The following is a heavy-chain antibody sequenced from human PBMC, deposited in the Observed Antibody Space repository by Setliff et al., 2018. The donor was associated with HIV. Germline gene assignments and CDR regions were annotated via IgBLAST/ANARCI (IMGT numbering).Heavy chain of an antibody. D-gene: IGHD6-19*01. V-gene: IGHV4-34*12. J-gene: IGHJ4*02. CDR2: IIHSGST. CDR1: GGSLSGYY. CDR3: ARRSGWSEDY. Sequence: SETLSLTCGVYGGSLSGYYWTWFRQPPGKGLEWIGEIIHSGSTNYNPSLKSRVTISVDTSKNQFSLKLSSVTAADTAVYYCARRSGWSEDYWGQGTLVTVSS.